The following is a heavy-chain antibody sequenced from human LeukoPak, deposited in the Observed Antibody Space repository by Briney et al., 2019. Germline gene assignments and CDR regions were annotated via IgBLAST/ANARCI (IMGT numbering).Heavy chain of an antibody. Sequence: SQTLSLTCAVSGDSISSGGYWWSWIRQHPGKGPEWIGYISYGGNTYYNPSLKSRVAISADTPKNQFSLKLSSMTAADTAVYYCARAPVATPSEFDYWGQGTLVTVSS. V-gene: IGHV4-31*11. CDR1: GDSISSGGYW. CDR2: ISYGGNT. J-gene: IGHJ4*02. CDR3: ARAPVATPSEFDY. D-gene: IGHD5-12*01.